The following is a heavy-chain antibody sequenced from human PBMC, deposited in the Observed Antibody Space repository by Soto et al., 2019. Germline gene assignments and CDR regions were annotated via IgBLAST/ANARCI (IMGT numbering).Heavy chain of an antibody. CDR2: IYHSGST. Sequence: SDTLSLTCAVSSGSISSSNWWRWVRQPPGKGLEWIGEIYHSGSTNYNPSLKSRVTISVDKSKNQFSLKLSSVTAADTAVYYCARRLRKINWFDPWGQGTLVNVSS. J-gene: IGHJ5*02. CDR1: SGSISSSNW. V-gene: IGHV4-4*02. CDR3: ARRLRKINWFDP. D-gene: IGHD4-17*01.